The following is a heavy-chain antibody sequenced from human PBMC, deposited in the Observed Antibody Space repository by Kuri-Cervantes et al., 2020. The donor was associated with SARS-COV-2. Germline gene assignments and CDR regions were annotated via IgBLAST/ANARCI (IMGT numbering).Heavy chain of an antibody. CDR1: GYSFTDYW. D-gene: IGHD3-22*01. J-gene: IGHJ6*02. V-gene: IGHV5-51*01. CDR3: ARASWYYYDSSGYYYYYGMDV. CDR2: IYPGDSDT. Sequence: KVSCKGSGYSFTDYWIAWVRQMPGKGLEWMGIIYPGDSDTRYSPSFQGQVTISADKSISTAYLQWSSLKASDTAMYYCARASWYYYDSSGYYYYYGMDVWGQGTTVTVSS.